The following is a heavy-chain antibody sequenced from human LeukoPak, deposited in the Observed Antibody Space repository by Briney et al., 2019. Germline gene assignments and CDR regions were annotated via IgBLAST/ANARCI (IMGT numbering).Heavy chain of an antibody. CDR2: ISSSSSYI. D-gene: IGHD3-3*01. CDR1: GFTFSSYS. Sequence: GRSLRLSCAASGFTFSSYSMNWVRQAPGKGLEWVSSISSSSSYIYYADSVKGRFTISRDNAKNSLYLQMNSLRAEDTAVYYCARVPSDYDFWSGHHMDVWGKGTTVTVSS. J-gene: IGHJ6*03. CDR3: ARVPSDYDFWSGHHMDV. V-gene: IGHV3-21*01.